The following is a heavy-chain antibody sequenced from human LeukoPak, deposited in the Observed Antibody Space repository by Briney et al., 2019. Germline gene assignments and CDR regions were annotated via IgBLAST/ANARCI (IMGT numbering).Heavy chain of an antibody. J-gene: IGHJ4*02. CDR2: ISAGSSYI. Sequence: GGSLRLSCAASGFTFSSNTMNWVRQTPGKGLGWVSSISAGSSYIYYTDSVKGRFSISRDNAKNSLYLQMNSLRAEDTAVYYCARDLSSPAAPDYWGQGTLVTVSS. CDR3: ARDLSSPAAPDY. D-gene: IGHD2-2*01. CDR1: GFTFSSNT. V-gene: IGHV3-21*01.